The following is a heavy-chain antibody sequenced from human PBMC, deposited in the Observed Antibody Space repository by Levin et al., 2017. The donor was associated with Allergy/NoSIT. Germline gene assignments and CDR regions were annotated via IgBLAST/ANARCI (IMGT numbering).Heavy chain of an antibody. CDR2: MNPNSGNT. V-gene: IGHV1-8*01. CDR3: ASLARREAYYYYMDV. CDR1: GYTFTSYD. D-gene: IGHD6-6*01. J-gene: IGHJ6*03. Sequence: GESLKISGKASGYTFTSYDINWVRQATGQGLEWMGWMNPNSGNTGYAQKFQGRVTMTRNTSISTAYMELSSLRSEDTAVYYCASLARREAYYYYMDVWGKGTTVTVSS.